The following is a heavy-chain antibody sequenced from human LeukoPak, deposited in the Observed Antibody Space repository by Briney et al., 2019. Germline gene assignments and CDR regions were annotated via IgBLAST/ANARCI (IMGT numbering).Heavy chain of an antibody. CDR3: ARDGSGYDPGTTGDY. CDR1: GYTFTSYG. D-gene: IGHD5-12*01. J-gene: IGHJ4*02. CDR2: ISAYNGNT. V-gene: IGHV1-18*01. Sequence: ASVKVSCKASGYTFTSYGISWVRQAPGQGLEWMGWISAYNGNTNYAQKLQGRVTMTTDTSTSTAYMELRSLRSDDTAVYYCARDGSGYDPGTTGDYWGQGTLVTVSS.